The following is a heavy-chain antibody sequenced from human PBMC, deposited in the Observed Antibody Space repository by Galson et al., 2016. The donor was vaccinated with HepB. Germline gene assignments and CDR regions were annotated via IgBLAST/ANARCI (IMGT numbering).Heavy chain of an antibody. CDR2: ISTAGRTK. Sequence: SLRLSCAASGLIFSNYDFHWVHQAPGKGLEWVAVISTAGRTKFYAESVKGRSTISRVNSKNTLYLQMDNLNVADTAVYYCAKDTRRGFDWSGGQDSWGRGTLVTVSS. V-gene: IGHV3-30-3*02. D-gene: IGHD3-10*01. CDR3: AKDTRRGFDWSGGQDS. J-gene: IGHJ4*02. CDR1: GLIFSNYD.